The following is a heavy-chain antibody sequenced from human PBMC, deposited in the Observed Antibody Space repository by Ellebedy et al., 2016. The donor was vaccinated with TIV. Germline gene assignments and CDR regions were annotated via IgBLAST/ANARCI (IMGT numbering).Heavy chain of an antibody. D-gene: IGHD1-14*01. Sequence: GSLRLXXTVSGGSFSSYYWSWIRQSAGKGLEWIGRIFMSGSSSYNPSLKSRVNMSVDASKTQFSLNLSSVTAADTAVYYCARLMQSRDRSHWYFDLWGRGTLVTVSS. J-gene: IGHJ2*01. CDR1: GGSFSSYY. CDR3: ARLMQSRDRSHWYFDL. CDR2: IFMSGSS. V-gene: IGHV4-4*07.